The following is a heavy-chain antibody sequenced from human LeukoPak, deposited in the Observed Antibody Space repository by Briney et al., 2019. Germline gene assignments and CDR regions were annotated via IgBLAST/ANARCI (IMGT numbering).Heavy chain of an antibody. CDR2: ISGSGGST. D-gene: IGHD3-22*01. Sequence: GGSLRLSSAASGFTFSSYAMSWVRQAPGKGLEWVSAISGSGGSTYYADSVKGRFTISRDNSKNTLYLQMNSLRAEDTAVYYCAKVGDASSGYYYGNQPYYFDYWGQGTLVTVSS. CDR3: AKVGDASSGYYYGNQPYYFDY. CDR1: GFTFSSYA. V-gene: IGHV3-23*01. J-gene: IGHJ4*02.